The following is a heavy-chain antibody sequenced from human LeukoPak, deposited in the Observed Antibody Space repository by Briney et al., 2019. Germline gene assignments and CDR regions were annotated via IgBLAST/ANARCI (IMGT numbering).Heavy chain of an antibody. Sequence: GGSLRLSCAASGFTFSSYAMHWVRQAPGKGLEWVAGISYDGSNKYYADSVKGRFTISRDNSKNTLYLQMNSLRAEDTAVYYCARVQEWLTYYFDYWGQGTLVTVSS. CDR3: ARVQEWLTYYFDY. D-gene: IGHD6-19*01. CDR2: ISYDGSNK. CDR1: GFTFSSYA. J-gene: IGHJ4*02. V-gene: IGHV3-30*04.